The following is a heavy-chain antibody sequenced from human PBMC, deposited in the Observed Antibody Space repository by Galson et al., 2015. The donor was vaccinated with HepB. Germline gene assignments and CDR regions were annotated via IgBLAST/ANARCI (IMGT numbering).Heavy chain of an antibody. V-gene: IGHV3-23*01. CDR3: AKAGVAAAGASSFYMDV. J-gene: IGHJ6*03. D-gene: IGHD6-13*01. Sequence: SLRLSCAASGFTSSSFDMSWVRQAPGKGLEWVASIRGGGGSTLYADPVKGRFTISRDSSKNTLYLQLNSLRVEDAAVYYCAKAGVAAAGASSFYMDVWGKGTTLTVSS. CDR2: IRGGGGST. CDR1: GFTSSSFD.